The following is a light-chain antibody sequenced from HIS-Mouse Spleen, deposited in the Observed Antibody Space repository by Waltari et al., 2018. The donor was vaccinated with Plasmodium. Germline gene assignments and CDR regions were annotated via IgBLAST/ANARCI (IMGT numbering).Light chain of an antibody. Sequence: DIQMTQSPASLSAFVGHRVTITRRASQSISSYLKWYQQKPGKAPKLLIYAASSLQSGVPSRFSGSGSGTDFTLTISSLQPEDFATYYCQQNYNTWTFGQGTKVEIK. V-gene: IGKV1-39*01. J-gene: IGKJ1*01. CDR1: QSISSY. CDR3: QQNYNTWT. CDR2: AAS.